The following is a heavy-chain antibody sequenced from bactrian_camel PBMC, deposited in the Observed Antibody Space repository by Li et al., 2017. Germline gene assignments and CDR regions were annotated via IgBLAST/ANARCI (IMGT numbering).Heavy chain of an antibody. V-gene: IGHV3S6*01. Sequence: VQLVESGGGSVQPGGSLTLACAVSGFPIDRSCVGWFRQSAGKEREWIASIYRPGGNTFAADSVKGRFAISQDNAKNVMSLEMNDLKPDDTAKYYCAAKRSQTSLYCNTGRMVGSYAYWGQGTQVTVS. J-gene: IGHJ4*01. CDR3: AAKRSQTSLYCNTGRMVGSYAY. CDR2: IYRPGGNT. D-gene: IGHD1*01. CDR1: GFPIDRSC.